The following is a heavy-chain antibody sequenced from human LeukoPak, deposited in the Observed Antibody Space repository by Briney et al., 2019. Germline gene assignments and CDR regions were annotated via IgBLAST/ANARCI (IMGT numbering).Heavy chain of an antibody. Sequence: ASVKVSCKASGYTFTSYYMHWVRQAPGQGLEWMGIINPSGGRTKYAQKFQGRVTVTRDTSTSTVYMELSSLRSEDTAVYYCARDRSGYYYGSGSSGIFDYWGQGTLVTVSS. CDR3: ARDRSGYYYGSGSSGIFDY. D-gene: IGHD3-10*01. CDR2: INPSGGRT. V-gene: IGHV1-46*01. CDR1: GYTFTSYY. J-gene: IGHJ4*02.